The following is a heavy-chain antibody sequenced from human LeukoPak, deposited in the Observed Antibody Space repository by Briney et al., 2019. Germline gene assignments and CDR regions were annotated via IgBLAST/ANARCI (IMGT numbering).Heavy chain of an antibody. CDR1: GFTFSTYG. J-gene: IGHJ6*03. D-gene: IGHD2-2*03. CDR3: ATYLGYCTSSNCPYFYMDV. Sequence: GGSLRLSCAASGFTFSTYGMHWVRQAPGKGLEWVAVVWYDESLKYYADSVKGRFTISRDNSKSTLFLQLNSLRAEDTAVYYCATYLGYCTSSNCPYFYMDVWGTGTTVIVSS. V-gene: IGHV3-33*01. CDR2: VWYDESLK.